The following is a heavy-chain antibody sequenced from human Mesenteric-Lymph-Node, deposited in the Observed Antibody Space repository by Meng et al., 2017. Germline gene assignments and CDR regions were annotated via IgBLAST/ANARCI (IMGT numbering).Heavy chain of an antibody. Sequence: GESLKISCAASGFTFSSYSMNWVRQAPGKGLEWVSYISSSGSTIYYADSVKGRFTISRDNAKNSLYLQMNSLRAEDTAVYYCARDDIVLMVYAPFDLWGRGTLVTVSS. J-gene: IGHJ2*01. D-gene: IGHD2-8*01. CDR1: GFTFSSYS. CDR3: ARDDIVLMVYAPFDL. V-gene: IGHV3-48*04. CDR2: ISSSGSTI.